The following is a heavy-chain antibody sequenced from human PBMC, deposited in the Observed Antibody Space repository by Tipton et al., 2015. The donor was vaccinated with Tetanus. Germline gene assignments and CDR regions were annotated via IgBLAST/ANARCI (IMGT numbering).Heavy chain of an antibody. CDR1: GGSINSGAYF. D-gene: IGHD2-21*01. CDR2: IFHTGST. J-gene: IGHJ6*02. Sequence: TLSLTCAVSGGSINSGAYFWSWIRQPPGKGLEWIGYIFHTGSTYYKPSLKSRVTISVDTSKNQFSLQLAFVTAADTAIYYCARERIEAFYYHGLDVWGPGTTVTVSS. V-gene: IGHV4-30-2*01. CDR3: ARERIEAFYYHGLDV.